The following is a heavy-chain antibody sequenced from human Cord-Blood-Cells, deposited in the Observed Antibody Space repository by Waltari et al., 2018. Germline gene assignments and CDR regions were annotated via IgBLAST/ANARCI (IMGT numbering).Heavy chain of an antibody. D-gene: IGHD3-9*01. CDR3: ARENYYDIFTSYEGAFDI. CDR1: GFTFSSYW. J-gene: IGHJ3*02. V-gene: IGHV3-7*01. Sequence: EVQLVESGGGLVQPGGSLRLSCAASGFTFSSYWMSWVRHPPGKGPGWAADMKQDGSEKYYVDSGKGRFTISGDNGKNSLYLQMNSLRAEATAVYYCARENYYDIFTSYEGAFDIWGQGTMVTVSS. CDR2: MKQDGSEK.